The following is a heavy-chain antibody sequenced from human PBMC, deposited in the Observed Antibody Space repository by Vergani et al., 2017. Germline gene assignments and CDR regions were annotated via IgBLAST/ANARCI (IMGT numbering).Heavy chain of an antibody. V-gene: IGHV3-30*18. CDR1: GFPFSTYG. CDR3: AKDPSSPAVTSDYYYYYGMDV. Sequence: QVQLVESEGGVVQPGESLRLSCAASGFPFSTYGMHWVRQAPGKGLEWVAVISYDGSNKYYADSVKGRFTISRDNSKNTLYLQMNSLRAEDTAVYYCAKDPSSPAVTSDYYYYYGMDVWGQGTTVTVSS. J-gene: IGHJ6*02. CDR2: ISYDGSNK. D-gene: IGHD4-11*01.